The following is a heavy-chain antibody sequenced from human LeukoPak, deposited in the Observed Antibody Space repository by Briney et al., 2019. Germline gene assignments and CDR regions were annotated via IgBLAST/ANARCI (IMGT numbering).Heavy chain of an antibody. Sequence: GGSLRLSCAASGFTFSSYWMSWVRQAPGKGLEWVANIKQDGSEKYYVDSVKGRFTISRDNAKNSLYLQMNSLRAKDTAVYYCARDNGSGWSYYFDYWGQGTLVTVSS. D-gene: IGHD6-19*01. CDR1: GFTFSSYW. CDR3: ARDNGSGWSYYFDY. CDR2: IKQDGSEK. V-gene: IGHV3-7*01. J-gene: IGHJ4*02.